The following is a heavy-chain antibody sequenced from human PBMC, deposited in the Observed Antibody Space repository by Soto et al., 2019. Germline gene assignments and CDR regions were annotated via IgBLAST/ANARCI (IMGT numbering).Heavy chain of an antibody. Sequence: QLQLQESGPGLVKPSETLSLTCTVSGGSISSSSYYWGWIRQPPGKGLEWIGSIYYSGSTYYNPSLRGLGTISVDPSKSQFSLKLNSVTAADTAVYYCAREAALIVVVPAAMYNWFDPWGQGTPVTVSS. CDR2: IYYSGST. J-gene: IGHJ5*02. CDR1: GGSISSSSYY. CDR3: AREAALIVVVPAAMYNWFDP. D-gene: IGHD2-2*01. V-gene: IGHV4-39*02.